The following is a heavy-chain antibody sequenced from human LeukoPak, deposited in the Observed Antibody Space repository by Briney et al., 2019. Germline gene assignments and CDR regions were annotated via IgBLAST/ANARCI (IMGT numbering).Heavy chain of an antibody. Sequence: GGSLRLSCAASGFTFSDYYMSWIRQAPGKGLEWVSYISSSSSTIYYADSVKGRFTISRDNAKNSLYLQMNSLRDEDTAVYYCARDQYYYGSGSFDYWGQGTLVTVSS. J-gene: IGHJ4*02. CDR3: ARDQYYYGSGSFDY. CDR2: ISSSSSTI. V-gene: IGHV3-11*04. D-gene: IGHD3-10*01. CDR1: GFTFSDYY.